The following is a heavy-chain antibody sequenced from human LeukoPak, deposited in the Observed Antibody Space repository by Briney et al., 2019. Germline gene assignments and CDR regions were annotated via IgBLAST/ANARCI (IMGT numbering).Heavy chain of an antibody. D-gene: IGHD2-2*01. J-gene: IGHJ4*02. CDR1: GGSISSGDYY. Sequence: SQTHSLTCTVSGGSISSGDYYWSWIRQPPGKGLEWIGYIYYSGSTYYNPSLKSRVTISVDTSKNQFSLKLSSVTAADTAVYYCARDLLGRYCSSTSCTGGDYWGQGTLVTVSS. V-gene: IGHV4-30-4*01. CDR3: ARDLLGRYCSSTSCTGGDY. CDR2: IYYSGST.